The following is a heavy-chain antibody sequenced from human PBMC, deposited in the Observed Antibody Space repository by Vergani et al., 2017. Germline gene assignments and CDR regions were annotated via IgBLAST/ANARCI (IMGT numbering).Heavy chain of an antibody. D-gene: IGHD2-2*02. CDR3: VRDRGLCAGGRCYTEAWDY. Sequence: QVQLVESGGCVVQPGTSLRLSCVVSGFALNRHAMYWVRQAPGKGLEWVVGISFDGTNEYYPDLVKGRFTISRDIAKNTLYLQVRSLRLEDTGVYHCVRDRGLCAGGRCYTEAWDYWGQGTPVTVSS. V-gene: IGHV3-30-3*01. J-gene: IGHJ4*02. CDR1: GFALNRHA. CDR2: ISFDGTNE.